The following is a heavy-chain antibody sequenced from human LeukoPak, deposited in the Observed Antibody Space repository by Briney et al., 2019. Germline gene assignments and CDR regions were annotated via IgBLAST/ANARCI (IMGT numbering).Heavy chain of an antibody. D-gene: IGHD6-13*01. CDR2: TYYRSKWYN. J-gene: IGHJ4*02. V-gene: IGHV6-1*01. CDR3: AVTRTRSSSWTGFDF. CDR1: GDGVSSNTAA. Sequence: SQTLSLTCAISGDGVSSNTAAWSWIRQSPSRGLEWLGRTYYRSKWYNDYAISVKSRVTFKTDTAKNQFSLQLNSVTPEDTAVYYCAVTRTRSSSWTGFDFWGQGTLVTVSS.